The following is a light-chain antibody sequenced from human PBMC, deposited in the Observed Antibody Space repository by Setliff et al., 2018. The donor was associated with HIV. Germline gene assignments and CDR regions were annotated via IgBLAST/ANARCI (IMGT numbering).Light chain of an antibody. V-gene: IGLV2-11*01. CDR3: SSYAGSPSV. Sequence: QSALTQPRSVSGSPGQSVTISCTGTSSDVGGYNYTSWYQHQPGRAPKLLIYDVNKRPSGVPDRFSGSKSGNTASLTIAGRQRDDEADYYCSSYAGSPSVFGTWTKVTVL. J-gene: IGLJ1*01. CDR2: DVN. CDR1: SSDVGGYNY.